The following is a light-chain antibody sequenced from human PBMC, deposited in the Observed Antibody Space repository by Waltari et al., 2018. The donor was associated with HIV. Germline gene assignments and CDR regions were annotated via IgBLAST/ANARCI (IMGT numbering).Light chain of an antibody. CDR1: ALPYRY. Sequence: SHELTQPPSVSVSPGQAARITCSGDALPYRYVYWYQQKSGQAPVLVIHEGSRRPSGIPEGISGSTTGTMATLTISGAQVEDEADYYCFSTNSGGNQGLFGGGTKLIVL. J-gene: IGLJ2*01. CDR2: EGS. V-gene: IGLV3-10*01. CDR3: FSTNSGGNQGL.